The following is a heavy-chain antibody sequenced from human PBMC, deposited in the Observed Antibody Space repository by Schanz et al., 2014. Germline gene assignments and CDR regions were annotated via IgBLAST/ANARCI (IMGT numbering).Heavy chain of an antibody. CDR1: GFTLRIYW. CDR2: IKQDGSDK. V-gene: IGHV3-7*01. CDR3: ARAADNWNSFYYGMDV. D-gene: IGHD1-20*01. J-gene: IGHJ6*02. Sequence: EVQLVESGGGLVQPGGSLRLSCAASGFTLRIYWMSWVRQAPGKGLEWVANIKQDGSDKYYVDSVKGRFTISRDNAKNSLYLQMNSLRAEDTAVYYCARAADNWNSFYYGMDVWGQGTTVTVSS.